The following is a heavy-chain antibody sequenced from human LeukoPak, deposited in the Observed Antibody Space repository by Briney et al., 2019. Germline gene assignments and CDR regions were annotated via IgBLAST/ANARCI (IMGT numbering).Heavy chain of an antibody. J-gene: IGHJ4*02. CDR1: GFTFSSYW. V-gene: IGHV3-7*03. CDR3: AKGWSSASYFDY. CDR2: IKQDGSEK. Sequence: GGSLRLSCAASGFTFSSYWMSWVRQAPGKGLEWVANIKQDGSEKYYVDSVKGRFTISRDNAKNSLYLQMNSLKTEDTAVYYCAKGWSSASYFDYWGQGTLVTVSS. D-gene: IGHD2-15*01.